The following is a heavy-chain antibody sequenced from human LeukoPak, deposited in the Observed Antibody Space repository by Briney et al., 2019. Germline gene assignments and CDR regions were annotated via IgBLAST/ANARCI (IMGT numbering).Heavy chain of an antibody. CDR3: GRDDCTTISCYGNYFDL. J-gene: IGHJ5*02. D-gene: IGHD2-2*01. V-gene: IGHV1-18*01. Sequence: ASVKVSCKASGYTFTSYSISWVRQAPGQGLEWMGWISTYNGNTDYTQKVQGRVTMTTDTSTSTAYMELRSLTSDDTAVYYCGRDDCTTISCYGNYFDLWGQGTLVTVSS. CDR1: GYTFTSYS. CDR2: ISTYNGNT.